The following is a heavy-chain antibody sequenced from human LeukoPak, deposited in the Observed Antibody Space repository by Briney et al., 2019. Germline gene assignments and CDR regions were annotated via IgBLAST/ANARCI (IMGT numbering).Heavy chain of an antibody. CDR2: IYYSGST. CDR1: GGSISSGGYY. CDR3: ASNKGMDDSSGYYYMGEYFQH. D-gene: IGHD3-22*01. J-gene: IGHJ1*01. Sequence: SETLSLTCPVSGGSISSGGYYWSWIRQHPGKGLEWIGYIYYSGSTYYNPSLKSRVTISVDTSKSQFSLKLSSVTAADTAVYYCASNKGMDDSSGYYYMGEYFQHWGQGTLVTVSS. V-gene: IGHV4-31*03.